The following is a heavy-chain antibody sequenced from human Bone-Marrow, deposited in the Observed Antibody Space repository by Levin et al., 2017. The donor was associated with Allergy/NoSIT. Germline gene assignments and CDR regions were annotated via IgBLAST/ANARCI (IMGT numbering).Heavy chain of an antibody. D-gene: IGHD5-24*01. CDR3: ARGQRWLQTPNLDWWFDP. V-gene: IGHV3-13*01. CDR1: GFTFSSYD. CDR2: IGTAGDT. J-gene: IGHJ5*02. Sequence: PGGSLRLSCAASGFTFSSYDMHWVRQATGKGLEWVSAIGTAGDTYYPGSVKGRFTISRENAKNSLYLQMNSLRAGDTAVYYCARGQRWLQTPNLDWWFDPWGQGTLVTVSS.